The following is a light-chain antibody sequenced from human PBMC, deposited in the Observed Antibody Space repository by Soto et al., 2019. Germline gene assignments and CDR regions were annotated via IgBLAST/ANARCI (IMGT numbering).Light chain of an antibody. CDR1: HTISRW. J-gene: IGKJ1*01. CDR2: KAS. Sequence: IQMTQSPSTLSASVGDTVTITCRASHTISRWMAWYQHKPGKAPKLLIYKASSLESGVSSRFSGSGSGTEFTLTISSLQPDDFATYYCQQYNSGFGQGTKVEVK. V-gene: IGKV1-5*03. CDR3: QQYNSG.